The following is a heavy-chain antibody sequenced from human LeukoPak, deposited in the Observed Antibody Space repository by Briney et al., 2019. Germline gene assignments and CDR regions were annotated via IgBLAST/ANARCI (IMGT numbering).Heavy chain of an antibody. CDR2: FNPNNGGT. CDR1: GHTFTDYY. D-gene: IGHD3-10*01. CDR3: ARPLVRGVIFDGMDV. Sequence: GASVKVSCKASGHTFTDYYIHWVRQAPGQGLEWMGWFNPNNGGTDYTQRFQGRVTMTRDTSIRTAYMELSRLRSDDTAVYYCARPLVRGVIFDGMDVWGQGTTVTVSS. J-gene: IGHJ6*02. V-gene: IGHV1-2*02.